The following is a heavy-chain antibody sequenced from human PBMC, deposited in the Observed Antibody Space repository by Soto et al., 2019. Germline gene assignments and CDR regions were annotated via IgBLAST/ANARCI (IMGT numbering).Heavy chain of an antibody. D-gene: IGHD2-15*01. J-gene: IGHJ5*02. Sequence: LSLTCTVSGGSISSGGYYWSWIRQHPGKGLEWIGYIYYSGSTYYNPSLKSRVTISVDTSKNQFSLKLSSVTAADTAVYYCARDTNRIGYCSGGSCFGLDPWGQGTLVTVSS. CDR3: ARDTNRIGYCSGGSCFGLDP. V-gene: IGHV4-31*03. CDR1: GGSISSGGYY. CDR2: IYYSGST.